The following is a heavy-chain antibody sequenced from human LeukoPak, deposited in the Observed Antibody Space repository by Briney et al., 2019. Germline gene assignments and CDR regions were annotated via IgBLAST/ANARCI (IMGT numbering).Heavy chain of an antibody. D-gene: IGHD4-17*01. J-gene: IGHJ4*02. CDR2: IIPIFGTA. CDR3: ARDRRHDDYSADY. V-gene: IGHV1-69*13. Sequence: ASVKVSCKASGGTFSSYAISWVRQAPGQGLEWMGGIIPIFGTANYAQKFQGRVTITADESTSTAYMELSSLRSEDTAVYYCARDRRHDDYSADYWGQGTLVTVSS. CDR1: GGTFSSYA.